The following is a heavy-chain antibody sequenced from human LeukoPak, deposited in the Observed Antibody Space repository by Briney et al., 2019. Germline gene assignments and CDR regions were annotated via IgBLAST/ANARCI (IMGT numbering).Heavy chain of an antibody. CDR2: ISAYNGNT. V-gene: IGHV1-18*01. J-gene: IGHJ6*03. Sequence: ASVKVSCKASGYTFRSYGINWGRQAPGQGLEWMGWISAYNGNTNYAQKLQGRVTMTTDTSTSTAYMELRSLRSDDTAVYYCARAPPSGYNYYYYYYMDVWGKGTTVTVSS. CDR1: GYTFRSYG. CDR3: ARAPPSGYNYYYYYYMDV. D-gene: IGHD3-3*01.